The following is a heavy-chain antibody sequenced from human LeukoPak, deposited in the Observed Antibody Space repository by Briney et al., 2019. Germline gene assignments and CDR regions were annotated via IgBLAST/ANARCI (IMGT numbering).Heavy chain of an antibody. CDR3: ARGLGKQPWHKGWFDP. CDR1: GGSFSGYY. CDR2: INHSGST. Sequence: SEILSLTCAVYGGSFSGYYWSWIRQPPGKGLEWIGEINHSGSTNYNPSLKSRVTISVDTSKNQFSLKLSSVTAADTAVYYCARGLGKQPWHKGWFDPWGQGTLVTVSS. D-gene: IGHD5-18*01. J-gene: IGHJ5*02. V-gene: IGHV4-34*01.